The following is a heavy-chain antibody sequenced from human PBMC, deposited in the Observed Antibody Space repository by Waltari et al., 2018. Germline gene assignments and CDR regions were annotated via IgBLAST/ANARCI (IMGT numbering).Heavy chain of an antibody. J-gene: IGHJ6*03. V-gene: IGHV4-34*01. CDR1: GGSFSGYY. CDR2: INYSGST. CDR3: AIGSRRYYYMDV. Sequence: QVQLQQWGAGLLKPSETLSLTCAVYGGSFSGYYWSWIRQPPGKGLEWIGEINYSGSTNYNPSLKSRVTISVDTSKNQFSLKLNSVTAADTAVYYCAIGSRRYYYMDVCGKGTTVTVSS.